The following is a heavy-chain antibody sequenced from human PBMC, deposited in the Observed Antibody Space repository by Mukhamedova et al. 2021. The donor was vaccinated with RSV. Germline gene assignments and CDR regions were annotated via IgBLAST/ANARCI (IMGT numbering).Heavy chain of an antibody. D-gene: IGHD3-3*01. CDR2: VSESGFTI. J-gene: IGHJ5*02. CDR3: AKAQMESYEFPFDP. V-gene: IGHV3-23*01. Sequence: APGKGLEWVSSVSESGFTIYYADSVKGRFTISRDNSMNTVYLHMSSLRAEDTAIYYCAKAQMESYEFPFDPWGQGTLVTVSS.